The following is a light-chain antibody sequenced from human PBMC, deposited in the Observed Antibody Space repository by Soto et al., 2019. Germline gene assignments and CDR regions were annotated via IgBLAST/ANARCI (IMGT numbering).Light chain of an antibody. V-gene: IGKV3-15*01. Sequence: ELVMTQSPDTLSVSPGERATLLCRASQSVRNNLAWYQQKPGQAPRLLIYGVSTRATGVPARFSGSGSGTDFTLTISSLQPEDFAVYYCQQYSPPITFGQGTRLEIK. CDR2: GVS. CDR3: QQYSPPIT. J-gene: IGKJ5*01. CDR1: QSVRNN.